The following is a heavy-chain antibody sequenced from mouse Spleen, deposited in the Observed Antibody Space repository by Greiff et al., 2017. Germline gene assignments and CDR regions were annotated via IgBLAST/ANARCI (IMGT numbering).Heavy chain of an antibody. CDR1: GYSFTSYY. J-gene: IGHJ2*01. Sequence: VQLQQSGPELVKPGASVKISCKASGYSFTSYYIHWVKQRPGQGLEWIGWIYPGSGNTKYNEKFKGKATLTADTSSSTAYMQLSSLTSEDSAVYYCARSYGSYYFDYWGQGTTLTVSS. CDR2: IYPGSGNT. CDR3: ARSYGSYYFDY. D-gene: IGHD2-2*01. V-gene: IGHV1-66*01.